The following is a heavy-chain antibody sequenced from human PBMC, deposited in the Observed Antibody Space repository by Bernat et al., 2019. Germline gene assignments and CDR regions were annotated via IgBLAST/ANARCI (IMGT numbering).Heavy chain of an antibody. D-gene: IGHD5-18*01. CDR3: AKGYVRQIWSQIDY. J-gene: IGHJ4*02. CDR1: GFTFSSYG. Sequence: QVQLVESGGGVVQPGRSLRLSCAASGFTFSSYGMHWVRQAPGKGLEWVAVISYDGSNKYYADSVKGRFTISRDNSKNTLYLQMNSLRAEDTAVYYCAKGYVRQIWSQIDYWGQGTLVTVSS. CDR2: ISYDGSNK. V-gene: IGHV3-30*18.